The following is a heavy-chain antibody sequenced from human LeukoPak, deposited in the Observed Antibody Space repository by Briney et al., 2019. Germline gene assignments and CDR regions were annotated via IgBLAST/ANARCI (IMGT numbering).Heavy chain of an antibody. CDR2: INVGGATA. Sequence: PGGSLRLSCAASGFTFSSYAMSWVRQAPGKGLVWVSTINVGGATAYYADSVKGRFTTSRDTSKNTLYLYMNSLRAEDTALYYCCFGVLSSVFFDYWGQGTPVTVSS. J-gene: IGHJ4*02. CDR1: GFTFSSYA. V-gene: IGHV3-23*01. CDR3: CFGVLSSVFFDY. D-gene: IGHD3-3*01.